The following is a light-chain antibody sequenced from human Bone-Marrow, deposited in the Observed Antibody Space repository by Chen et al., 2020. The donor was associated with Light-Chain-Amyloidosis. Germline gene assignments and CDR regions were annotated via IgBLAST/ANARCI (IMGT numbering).Light chain of an antibody. CDR2: GSS. CDR3: QQYGTSPLT. Sequence: EIVLPQSPGTLSLSPGEGANLSCRASQTISSNYLTCYQQKFGQAPRLLIYGSSSRATGIPDRFTGSGSGTDFTLTINRLEPEDFAMYYCQQYGTSPLTFGGGTKVEIK. CDR1: QTISSNY. V-gene: IGKV3-20*01. J-gene: IGKJ4*01.